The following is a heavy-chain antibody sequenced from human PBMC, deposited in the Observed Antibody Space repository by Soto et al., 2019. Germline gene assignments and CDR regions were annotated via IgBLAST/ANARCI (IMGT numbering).Heavy chain of an antibody. V-gene: IGHV4-34*01. J-gene: IGHJ6*02. CDR1: GGSFSGYY. CDR2: SNHSGST. Sequence: SETLSLTCAVYGGSFSGYYWSWIRQPPGKGLEWSGESNHSGSTNYNPSLKSRVTISVDTSENQFSLKLSSVTAADTAVYYCARVGSIAVAGYYYYYGMDVWGQGTTVTVSS. D-gene: IGHD6-19*01. CDR3: ARVGSIAVAGYYYYYGMDV.